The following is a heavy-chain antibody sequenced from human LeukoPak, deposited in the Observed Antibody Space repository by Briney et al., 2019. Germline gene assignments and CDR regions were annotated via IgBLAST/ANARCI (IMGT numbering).Heavy chain of an antibody. D-gene: IGHD3-3*01. Sequence: GASVKVSCKASGGTFISYAISWVRQATGQGLEWMGWMNPNSGNTGYAQKFQDRVTMTRNTSMSTAYMELSSLRSEDTAVYYCAREGRYDFWSGSYYYYGMDVWGQGTTVTVSS. CDR3: AREGRYDFWSGSYYYYGMDV. V-gene: IGHV1-8*02. CDR1: GGTFISYA. J-gene: IGHJ6*02. CDR2: MNPNSGNT.